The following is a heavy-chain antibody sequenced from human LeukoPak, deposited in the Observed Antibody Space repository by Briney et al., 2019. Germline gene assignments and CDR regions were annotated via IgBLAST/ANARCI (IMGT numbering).Heavy chain of an antibody. V-gene: IGHV1-69*04. CDR1: GGTFSSYA. Sequence: GASVKVSCKASGGTFSSYAISWVRQAPGQGLEWMGRIIPILGIANYAQKFQGRVTITADKSTSTAYMELSSLRSEDTAVYYCATHTGGFLGGVDYWGQGTLVTVSS. CDR2: IIPILGIA. CDR3: ATHTGGFLGGVDY. D-gene: IGHD3-16*02. J-gene: IGHJ4*02.